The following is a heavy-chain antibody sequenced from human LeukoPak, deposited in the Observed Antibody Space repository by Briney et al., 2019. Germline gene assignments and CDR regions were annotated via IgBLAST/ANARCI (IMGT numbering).Heavy chain of an antibody. D-gene: IGHD3-22*01. CDR1: GFTFSSYS. CDR3: ASEDSSGYSPSHYYMDV. J-gene: IGHJ6*03. Sequence: GGSLRLSCAASGFTFSSYSMNWVRQAPGKGLEWVSSIGSSSSYIYYADSVKGRFTICRHNAKNSLYLQVNSLRAEDTAVYYCASEDSSGYSPSHYYMDVWGKGTTVTVSS. V-gene: IGHV3-21*01. CDR2: IGSSSSYI.